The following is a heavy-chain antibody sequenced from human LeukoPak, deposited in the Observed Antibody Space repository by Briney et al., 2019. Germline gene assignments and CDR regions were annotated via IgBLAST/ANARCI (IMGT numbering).Heavy chain of an antibody. CDR1: GFTFSSYA. V-gene: IGHV3-74*01. J-gene: IGHJ6*02. Sequence: GGSLRLSCAASGFTFSSYAMSWLRQAPGKGLVWVSRISTDGSSTTYADSVKGRFTISRDNGRNTLYLQMYSLRAEDTAVYYCASYLTSIPSGMDVWGQGTTVTVSS. D-gene: IGHD2/OR15-2a*01. CDR3: ASYLTSIPSGMDV. CDR2: ISTDGSST.